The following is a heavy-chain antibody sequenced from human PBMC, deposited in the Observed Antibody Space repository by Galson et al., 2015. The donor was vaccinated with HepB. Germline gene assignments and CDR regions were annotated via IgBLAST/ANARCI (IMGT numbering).Heavy chain of an antibody. Sequence: SLRLSCAASGLSFSIYGIHWVRQAPGKGLEWVAVIWYDESYKYYVDSVKGRFIISRDNSKNTVYLQMNSLRAEDTAMYYCATDDYSSGWQLFDHWGQGTQVTVSS. CDR1: GLSFSIYG. J-gene: IGHJ4*02. CDR3: ATDDYSSGWQLFDH. V-gene: IGHV3-33*01. D-gene: IGHD6-19*01. CDR2: IWYDESYK.